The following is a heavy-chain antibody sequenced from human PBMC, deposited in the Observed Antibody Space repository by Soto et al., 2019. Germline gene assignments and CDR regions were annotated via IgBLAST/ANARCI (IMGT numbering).Heavy chain of an antibody. V-gene: IGHV4-4*02. Sequence: PSETLSLTCAVSGGSISSSNWWSWVRQPPGKGLEWIGEIYHSGSTNYNPSLKSRVTISVDKSKNQFSLKLSSVTAADTAVYYCARDQINADYGDRGIDAFDIWGQGTMVTVSS. J-gene: IGHJ3*02. CDR1: GGSISSSNW. CDR2: IYHSGST. CDR3: ARDQINADYGDRGIDAFDI. D-gene: IGHD4-17*01.